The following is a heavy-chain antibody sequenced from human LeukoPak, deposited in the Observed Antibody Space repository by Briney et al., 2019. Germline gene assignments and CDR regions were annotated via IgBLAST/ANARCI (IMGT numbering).Heavy chain of an antibody. CDR1: GFTLSSYW. V-gene: IGHV3-7*01. J-gene: IGHJ5*02. CDR2: IVEDGRET. Sequence: GGSLRLSCAPSGFTLSSYWMTWVRPAPGKGLEGVASIVEDGRETFFLDFVKGRFTFSRDNVKHSLYLQMNSLCGDDTAVSYFASEPPRRLDLSGQGSLGTVSP. CDR3: ASEPPRRLDL.